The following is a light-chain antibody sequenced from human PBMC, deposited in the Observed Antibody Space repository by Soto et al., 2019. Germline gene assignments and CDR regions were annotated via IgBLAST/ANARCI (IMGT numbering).Light chain of an antibody. J-gene: IGKJ2*01. CDR3: LQYGASPRYT. V-gene: IGKV3-20*01. CDR1: QSLRTNY. CDR2: GAS. Sequence: EIVLTQSPGTLSLSPGERATLSCRASQSLRTNYLGWYQQKPGQAPKLLIYGASSRATGIPDRFSGSGSGTDFTLTISRLEPEDFAVYFCLQYGASPRYTFGQGTKLESK.